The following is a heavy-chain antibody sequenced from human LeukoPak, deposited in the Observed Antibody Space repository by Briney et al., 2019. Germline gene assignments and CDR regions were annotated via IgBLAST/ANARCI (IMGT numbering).Heavy chain of an antibody. CDR1: GDSITTYY. D-gene: IGHD3-16*01. Sequence: SETLSLTCTVSGDSITTYYWSWIRQPPGKGLEWIGYIYHSGSTNYNPSLKSRVTISVDTSKNLVSLRLTSVTAADTAVYYCARGAAPDYWGQGTLVTVSS. J-gene: IGHJ4*02. CDR3: ARGAAPDY. CDR2: IYHSGST. V-gene: IGHV4-59*01.